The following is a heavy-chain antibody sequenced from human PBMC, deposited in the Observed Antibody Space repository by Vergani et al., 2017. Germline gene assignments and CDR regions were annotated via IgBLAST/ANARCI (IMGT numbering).Heavy chain of an antibody. J-gene: IGHJ4*02. Sequence: QVQLVQSGAEVKKPGSSVKVSCKASGYTFTSYAMNWVRQAPGQGLEWMGRIIPILGIANYAQKFQGRVTITADKSTSTAYMELSSLRSEDTAVYYCARAYSSGWYPFDYWGQGTLVTVSS. V-gene: IGHV1-69*04. D-gene: IGHD6-19*01. CDR2: IIPILGIA. CDR1: GYTFTSYA. CDR3: ARAYSSGWYPFDY.